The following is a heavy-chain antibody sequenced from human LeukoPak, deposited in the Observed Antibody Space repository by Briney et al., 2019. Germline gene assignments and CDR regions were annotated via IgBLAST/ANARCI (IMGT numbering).Heavy chain of an antibody. D-gene: IGHD4-17*01. Sequence: PSETLSLTCTVSGGSISSGDYYWSWIRQPPGKGLEWIGYIYYSGSTYYNPSLKSRVTISVDTSKNQFSLKLSSVTAADTAVYYCARDQTTVTTTGDNGMDVWGQGTTVTVSS. V-gene: IGHV4-30-4*01. CDR3: ARDQTTVTTTGDNGMDV. CDR2: IYYSGST. J-gene: IGHJ6*02. CDR1: GGSISSGDYY.